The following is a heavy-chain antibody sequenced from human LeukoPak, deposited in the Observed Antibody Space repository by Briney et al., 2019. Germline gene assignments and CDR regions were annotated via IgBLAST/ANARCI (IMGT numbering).Heavy chain of an antibody. CDR3: ARELAGSGYYYYYYMDV. Sequence: GASVKVSCKASGYTFTSYDINWVRQAPGQGLEWMGGIIPIFGTANYAQKLQGRVTMTTDTSTSTAYMELRSLRSDDTAVYYCARELAGSGYYYYYYMDVWGKGTTVTVSS. D-gene: IGHD3-10*01. V-gene: IGHV1-18*01. CDR2: IIPIFGTA. CDR1: GYTFTSYD. J-gene: IGHJ6*03.